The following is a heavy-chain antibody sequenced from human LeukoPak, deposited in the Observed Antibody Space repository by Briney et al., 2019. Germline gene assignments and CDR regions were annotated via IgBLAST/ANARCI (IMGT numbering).Heavy chain of an antibody. CDR1: GITFSSYW. CDR3: AKGGSRHADY. J-gene: IGHJ4*02. CDR2: INSEGSST. V-gene: IGHV3-74*01. D-gene: IGHD6-13*01. Sequence: GSLRLSCAASGITFSSYWMHWVRQAPGKGLVWVSRINSEGSSTSYADSVKGRFTISRDNAKNTLYLQMNSLRAEDTAVYFCAKGGSRHADYWGQGTLVTVSS.